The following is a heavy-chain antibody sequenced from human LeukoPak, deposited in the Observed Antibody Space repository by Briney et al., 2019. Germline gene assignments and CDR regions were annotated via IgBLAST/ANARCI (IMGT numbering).Heavy chain of an antibody. CDR1: GYTFSSYS. D-gene: IGHD3-22*01. CDR3: ARPLPYYYDSSGRYAFDV. Sequence: ASVRVSCKASGYTFSSYSISWMRQAPGQGLEWMGWVSAYNGDTNYAQKFQGRVTLTTDTSTRTAYMELSALRSDDTAVYFCARPLPYYYDSSGRYAFDVWGRGTMVTVSS. J-gene: IGHJ3*01. V-gene: IGHV1-18*01. CDR2: VSAYNGDT.